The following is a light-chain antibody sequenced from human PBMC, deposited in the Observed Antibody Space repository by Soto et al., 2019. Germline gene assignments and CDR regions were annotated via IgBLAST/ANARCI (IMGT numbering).Light chain of an antibody. CDR1: QDISNY. CDR3: QKYNSAPWT. V-gene: IGKV1-27*01. J-gene: IGKJ1*01. CDR2: AAF. Sequence: DIQMTQSPSSLSASVGDRVTITCRASQDISNYLAWYQQKTGRVPKLLIYAAFTLQPGDPSRFSGSGSGTELTLTISSLQPEDFATYYCQKYNSAPWTFGQGTKVEIK.